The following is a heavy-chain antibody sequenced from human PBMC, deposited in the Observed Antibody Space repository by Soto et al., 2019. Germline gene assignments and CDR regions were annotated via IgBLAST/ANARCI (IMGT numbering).Heavy chain of an antibody. CDR3: ARVDMGGSYL. CDR2: ISSGSSTI. CDR1: GFTFSSYS. Sequence: EVQLVESGGGLVQPGGSLRLSCAASGFTFSSYSMNWVRQAPGKGLEWVSYISSGSSTIYYADSVKGRFTISRDNAKNSLYLQMNSLRDADTAVYYCARVDMGGSYLWGQGTLVTVSS. J-gene: IGHJ4*02. D-gene: IGHD1-26*01. V-gene: IGHV3-48*02.